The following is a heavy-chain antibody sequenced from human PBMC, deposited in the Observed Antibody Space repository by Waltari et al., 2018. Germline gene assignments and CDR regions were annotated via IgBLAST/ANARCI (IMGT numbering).Heavy chain of an antibody. CDR1: GGSISSSSYY. V-gene: IGHV4-39*07. CDR3: ASKFLDSSGWYVDY. D-gene: IGHD6-19*01. CDR2: IYYSGST. J-gene: IGHJ4*02. Sequence: QLQLQESGPGLVKPSETLSLTCPVSGGSISSSSYYWGWIRQPPGKGLEWIGSIYYSGSTYYNPSLKSRVTISVDTSKNQFSLKLSSVTAADTAVYYCASKFLDSSGWYVDYWGQGTLVTVSS.